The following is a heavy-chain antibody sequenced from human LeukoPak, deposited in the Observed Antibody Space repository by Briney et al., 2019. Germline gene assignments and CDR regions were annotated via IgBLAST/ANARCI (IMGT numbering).Heavy chain of an antibody. CDR1: AASISSGGYC. J-gene: IGHJ4*02. V-gene: IGHV4-31*03. CDR2: IYYSGST. CDR3: ARSIAEPHSLAPFDY. Sequence: PSPSLSLTRTVAAASISSGGYCWSWLRQHPGKGLDWIGYIYYSGSTYYNPSLKSRVTISVDTSKNQFSLKLSSVTAADTAVYYCARSIAEPHSLAPFDYWGQGTLVTVSS. D-gene: IGHD6-6*01.